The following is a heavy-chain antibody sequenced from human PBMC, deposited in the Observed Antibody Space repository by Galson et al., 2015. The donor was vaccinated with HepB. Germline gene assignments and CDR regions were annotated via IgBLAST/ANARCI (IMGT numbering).Heavy chain of an antibody. CDR1: GGSFSSDS. CDR3: ARDKMTDDGDGFFDY. V-gene: IGHV1-69*02. D-gene: IGHD4-17*01. Sequence: SVKVSCKASGGSFSSDSFSWVRQAPGQGLEWMGRIVPILGISNYPQQFEDRATITADKSTSTVYMELTSLRSEDTAVYYCARDKMTDDGDGFFDYWGQGTLVTVSS. J-gene: IGHJ4*02. CDR2: IVPILGIS.